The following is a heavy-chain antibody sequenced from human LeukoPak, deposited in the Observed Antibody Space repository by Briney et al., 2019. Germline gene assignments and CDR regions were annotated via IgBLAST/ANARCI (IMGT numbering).Heavy chain of an antibody. J-gene: IGHJ5*02. CDR1: GGSISSYY. V-gene: IGHV4-59*01. CDR2: IYYSGST. CDR3: ARSPYQLLSDIAYNWFDP. Sequence: SETLSLTCTVSGGSISSYYWSWIRQPPGRGLEWIGYIYYSGSTNYNPSLKSRVTISVDTSKNQFSLKLSSVTAADTAMYYCARSPYQLLSDIAYNWFDPWGQGTLVTVSS. D-gene: IGHD2-2*01.